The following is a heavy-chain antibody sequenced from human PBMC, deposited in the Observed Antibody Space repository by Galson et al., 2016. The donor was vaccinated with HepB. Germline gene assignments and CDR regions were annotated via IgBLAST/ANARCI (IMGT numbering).Heavy chain of an antibody. CDR2: FDPEDGEK. V-gene: IGHV1-24*01. Sequence: SVKVSCKASGGTFSSYAMNWVRQAPGQGLEWMGGFDPEDGEKIYAQKFQGRVTMTEDTSTDTAYMDLSSLRSEDTAVYYCTAGPIVVVQAAIRRRYYYDGMGVWGQGTTVTVSS. J-gene: IGHJ6*02. CDR3: TAGPIVVVQAAIRRRYYYDGMGV. D-gene: IGHD2-2*01. CDR1: GGTFSSYA.